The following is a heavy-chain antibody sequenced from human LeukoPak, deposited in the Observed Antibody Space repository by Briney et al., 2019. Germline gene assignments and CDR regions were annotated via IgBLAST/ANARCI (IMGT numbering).Heavy chain of an antibody. D-gene: IGHD2-15*01. Sequence: GGSLGLSCAASGFTFSSYEMNWVRQAPGKGLEWVSYISSSGSTIYYADSVKGRLTISRDNAKNSLYLQMNSLRAEDTAVYYCARDCGGGSCYGPYDAFDIWGQGTMVTVSS. CDR1: GFTFSSYE. CDR2: ISSSGSTI. CDR3: ARDCGGGSCYGPYDAFDI. J-gene: IGHJ3*02. V-gene: IGHV3-48*03.